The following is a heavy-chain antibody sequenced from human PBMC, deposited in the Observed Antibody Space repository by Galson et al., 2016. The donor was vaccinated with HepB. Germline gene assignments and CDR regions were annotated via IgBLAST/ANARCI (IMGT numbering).Heavy chain of an antibody. V-gene: IGHV1-69*13. CDR2: IIPIFRTP. D-gene: IGHD1-26*01. CDR1: GGTFSNYA. CDR3: ARDKYSGSFRLFDS. J-gene: IGHJ4*02. Sequence: SVKVSCKASGGTFSNYAISWVRQAPGQGLEWMGGIIPIFRTPNYVQKFHGRITITADESTSTTYMELSSLRSEDTDVYYCARDKYSGSFRLFDSWGQGTLVTVSS.